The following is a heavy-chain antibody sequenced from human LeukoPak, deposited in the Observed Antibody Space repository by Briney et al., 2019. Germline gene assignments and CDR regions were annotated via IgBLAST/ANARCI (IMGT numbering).Heavy chain of an antibody. V-gene: IGHV1-2*02. D-gene: IGHD6-13*01. CDR1: GYTFTGYY. J-gene: IGHJ5*02. CDR3: ARAYRSRTSPYNWFDP. Sequence: ASVKVSCKASGYTFTGYYMHWVRQAPGQGLEWMGWINPNSGGTNYAQKFQGRVTMTRDTSISTAYMELSRLRSDDTAVYYCARAYRSRTSPYNWFDPWGQGTLVTVSS. CDR2: INPNSGGT.